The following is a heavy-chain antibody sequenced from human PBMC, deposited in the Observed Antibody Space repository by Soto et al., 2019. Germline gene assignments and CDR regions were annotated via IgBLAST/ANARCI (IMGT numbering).Heavy chain of an antibody. CDR1: GYTFTGYY. D-gene: IGHD3-10*01. Sequence: ASVKVSCKASGYTFTGYYMHWVRQAPGQGLEWMGWINPNSGGTNYAQKFQGWVTMTRDTSISTAYMELSRLRSDDTAVYYCARAVITMVRGVMGEDYYYMDVWGKGTTVTVSS. V-gene: IGHV1-2*04. CDR3: ARAVITMVRGVMGEDYYYMDV. CDR2: INPNSGGT. J-gene: IGHJ6*03.